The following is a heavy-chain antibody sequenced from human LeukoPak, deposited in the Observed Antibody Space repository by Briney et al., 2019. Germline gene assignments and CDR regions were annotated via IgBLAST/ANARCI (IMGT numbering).Heavy chain of an antibody. D-gene: IGHD5-18*01. J-gene: IGHJ4*02. CDR1: GFTFSSYS. CDR2: ISSSSSYI. Sequence: GGSLRLSCAASGFTFSSYSMNWVRQAPGKGLEWVSSISSSSSYIYYADSVKGRFTISRDNAKNSLCLQMNSLRAEDTAVYYCARAPDTATFDYWGQGTLVTVSS. CDR3: ARAPDTATFDY. V-gene: IGHV3-21*01.